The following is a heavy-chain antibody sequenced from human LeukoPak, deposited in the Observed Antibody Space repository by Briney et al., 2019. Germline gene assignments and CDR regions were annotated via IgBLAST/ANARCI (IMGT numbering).Heavy chain of an antibody. V-gene: IGHV1-69*05. J-gene: IGHJ4*02. CDR3: ARDGWDYYGSGSYYRY. D-gene: IGHD3-10*01. CDR1: GGTFSSYA. CDR2: IIPIFGTA. Sequence: SVKVSCKASGGTFSSYAISWVRQAPGQGLEWMGGIIPIFGTANYAQKFQGRVTITTDESTSTAYMELSSLRSEDTAVYYCARDGWDYYGSGSYYRYWGQGTLVTVSS.